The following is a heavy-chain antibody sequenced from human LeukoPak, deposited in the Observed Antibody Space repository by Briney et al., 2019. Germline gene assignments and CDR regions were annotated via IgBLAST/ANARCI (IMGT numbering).Heavy chain of an antibody. CDR3: AKSTYWSNPYYFDF. CDR2: ISGSGGST. Sequence: PSETLSLTCAVYGGSFSGYYWSWVRQAPGKGLEWVSAISGSGGSTYYADSVKGRFTISRDNSKNTLYLQMNSLRAEDTAVYYCAKSTYWSNPYYFDFWGQGTLVTVSS. D-gene: IGHD2-2*01. CDR1: GGSFSGYY. J-gene: IGHJ4*02. V-gene: IGHV3-23*01.